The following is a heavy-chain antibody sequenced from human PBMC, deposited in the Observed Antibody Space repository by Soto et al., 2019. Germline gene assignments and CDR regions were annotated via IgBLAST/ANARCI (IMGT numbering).Heavy chain of an antibody. CDR3: AKDNGYSSGWKDY. J-gene: IGHJ4*02. D-gene: IGHD6-19*01. CDR1: GFTFSTYA. V-gene: IGHV3-23*01. CDR2: ISGSGGST. Sequence: EVQLLESGGGLVQPGGSLRLSCAASGFTFSTYAISWVRQAPGKGLEWVSDISGSGGSTYYADSVKGRFTISRDNYKNTLYLQMNSLRAEDTAVYYCAKDNGYSSGWKDYWGQGTLVTVSS.